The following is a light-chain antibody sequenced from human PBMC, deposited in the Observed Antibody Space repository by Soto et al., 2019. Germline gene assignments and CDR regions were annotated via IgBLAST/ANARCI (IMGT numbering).Light chain of an antibody. CDR2: DTS. V-gene: IGKV3-15*01. Sequence: EIVLTQSPATLSVSPGERATLSCRASQFVSSNLAWYQQKPGQAPRLLIYDTSNRATGIPARFRGSGSGTEFTLTISSLQSEDLAVYYCQQYKNWPSFGQGTRLENK. CDR1: QFVSSN. CDR3: QQYKNWPS. J-gene: IGKJ5*01.